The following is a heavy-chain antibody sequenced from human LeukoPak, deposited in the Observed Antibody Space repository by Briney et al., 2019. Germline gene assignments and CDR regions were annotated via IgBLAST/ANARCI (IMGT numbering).Heavy chain of an antibody. V-gene: IGHV3-30*18. D-gene: IGHD4-17*01. Sequence: PGGSLRLSCAASGFTSSSYGMHWVRQAPGKGLEWVAVISNDGSYKYYADSVKGRFTISRDNSKNTLYMQMNSLRAEDTAVYYCAKEDYGGNIWGQGTLVTVSS. CDR1: GFTSSSYG. CDR3: AKEDYGGNI. CDR2: ISNDGSYK. J-gene: IGHJ4*02.